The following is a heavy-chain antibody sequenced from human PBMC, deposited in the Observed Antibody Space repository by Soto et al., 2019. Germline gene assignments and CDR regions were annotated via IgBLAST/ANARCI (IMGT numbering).Heavy chain of an antibody. CDR2: INHSGST. CDR3: ARVARYCSSTSCYQRWFDP. J-gene: IGHJ5*02. D-gene: IGHD2-2*01. Sequence: LSETLSLTCAVYGGSFSGYYWSWIRQPPGKGLEWIGEINHSGSTNYNPSLKSRVTISVDTSKNQFSLKLSSVTAADTAVYYCARVARYCSSTSCYQRWFDPWGQGTLVTVSS. CDR1: GGSFSGYY. V-gene: IGHV4-34*01.